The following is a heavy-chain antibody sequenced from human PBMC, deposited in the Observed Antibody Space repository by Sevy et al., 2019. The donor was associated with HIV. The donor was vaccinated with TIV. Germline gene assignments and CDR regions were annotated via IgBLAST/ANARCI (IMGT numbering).Heavy chain of an antibody. V-gene: IGHV4-61*02. CDR2: IYPSGST. D-gene: IGHD2-8*01. J-gene: IGHJ5*02. CDR1: GGSISSGGYY. CDR3: ARVRTVAGVNGVGWFDP. Sequence: SETLSLTCTVSGGSISSGGYYWSWIRQPAGEGLEWIGRIYPSGSTNYRSSLKSRVTMSVDTSKNQFSLELSSVTAADTAVYYCARVRTVAGVNGVGWFDPWGQGTLVTVSS.